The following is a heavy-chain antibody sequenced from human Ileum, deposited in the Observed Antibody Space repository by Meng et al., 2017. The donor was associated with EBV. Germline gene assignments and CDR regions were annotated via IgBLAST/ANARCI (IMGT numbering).Heavy chain of an antibody. CDR1: GGSISGSNW. V-gene: IGHV4-4*02. Sequence: QVQLQESGPVLVRPSGXLSLSCAVSGGSISGSNWWCWVRRPPGKGLEWIGEIYHGGTTNYNPSLKSRVTMSVDKSKNQFSLKLSSVTAADTAVYYCSTYLYGGDEHYFDYWGQGTLVTVAS. CDR3: STYLYGGDEHYFDY. CDR2: IYHGGTT. D-gene: IGHD4-23*01. J-gene: IGHJ4*02.